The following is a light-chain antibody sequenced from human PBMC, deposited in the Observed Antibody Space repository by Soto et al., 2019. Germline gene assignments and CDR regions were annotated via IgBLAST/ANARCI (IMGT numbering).Light chain of an antibody. J-gene: IGKJ3*01. V-gene: IGKV1-39*01. CDR2: SAT. CDR1: QTIYQA. Sequence: DIQMTQSPSSLSASVGDRVTITCRASQTIYQALNWYHQKPGKAPRLPISSATALQRGVPSRFSGSGYGAEFTLIISSLLPEDVGTYYCQQSFTSIFTFGPGTKVDV. CDR3: QQSFTSIFT.